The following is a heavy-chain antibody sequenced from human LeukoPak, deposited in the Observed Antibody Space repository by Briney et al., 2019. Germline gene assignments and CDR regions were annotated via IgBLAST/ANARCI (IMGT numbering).Heavy chain of an antibody. D-gene: IGHD3-22*01. CDR1: GYTFTGYY. CDR2: INPNSGGS. CDR3: ARDTGEDYYDSSDIRRYNDAFDI. J-gene: IGHJ3*02. V-gene: IGHV1-2*04. Sequence: ASVKVSCKASGYTFTGYYMHWVRQASGQGLEWMGWINPNSGGSNYAQNFQGWVTMTRDTSISTAYMELSRLRSDDTAVYYCARDTGEDYYDSSDIRRYNDAFDIWGQGTMVTVSS.